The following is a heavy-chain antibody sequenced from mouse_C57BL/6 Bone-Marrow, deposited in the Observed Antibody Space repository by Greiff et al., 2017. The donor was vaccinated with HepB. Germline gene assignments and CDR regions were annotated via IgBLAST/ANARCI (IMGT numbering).Heavy chain of an antibody. CDR3: ARGTGSVYLDY. J-gene: IGHJ2*01. V-gene: IGHV1-18*01. Sequence: VQLQQSGPELVKPGASVKIPCKASGYTFTDYNMDWVKQSHGKSLEWIGDINPNNGGTIYNQKFKGKATLTVDKSSSTAYMELRSLTSEDTAVYYCARGTGSVYLDYWGQGTTLTVSS. CDR2: INPNNGGT. D-gene: IGHD4-1*01. CDR1: GYTFTDYN.